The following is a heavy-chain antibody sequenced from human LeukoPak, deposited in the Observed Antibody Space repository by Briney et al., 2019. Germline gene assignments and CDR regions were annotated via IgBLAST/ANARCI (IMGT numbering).Heavy chain of an antibody. V-gene: IGHV3-48*02. D-gene: IGHD1-14*01. CDR1: GFTFSTYS. CDR3: ASRYDENYGMDV. CDR2: ISSSSDTI. Sequence: GGSLRLSCAASGFTFSTYSMNWLRQAPGKGLEWVSYISSSSDTIYYADSVKGRFTISRDNAKNSLYLQMNSLRDQDTAVYYCASRYDENYGMDVWGQGTTVTVSS. J-gene: IGHJ6*02.